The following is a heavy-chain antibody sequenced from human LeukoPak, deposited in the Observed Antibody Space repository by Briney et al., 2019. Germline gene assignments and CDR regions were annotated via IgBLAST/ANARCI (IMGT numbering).Heavy chain of an antibody. CDR3: VKDLRGPEGF. V-gene: IGHV3-7*01. Sequence: GGSLRLSCAASGFTFSSSCMSWVRQAPGKGLEWVANIKQDRSEKSYVDSVKGRFTISRDDAKTSLYLQMISLRAEDTAVYYCVKDLRGPEGFWGQGTLVIVSS. CDR1: GFTFSSSC. CDR2: IKQDRSEK. D-gene: IGHD2-2*01. J-gene: IGHJ4*02.